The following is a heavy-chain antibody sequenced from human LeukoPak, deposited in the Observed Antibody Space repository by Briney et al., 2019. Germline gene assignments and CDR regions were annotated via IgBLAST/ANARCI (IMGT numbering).Heavy chain of an antibody. V-gene: IGHV3-20*04. D-gene: IGHD1-14*01. CDR3: AREEPWGSAYGDV. CDR2: INWNGGST. Sequence: GGSLRLSCAASGFTFDDYGMSWVRQAPGKGLEWVSGINWNGGSTTYADSVKGRFTISRDNGKNSLYLQMNSLRAEDTAVYYCAREEPWGSAYGDVWAKGTTVTVSS. J-gene: IGHJ6*03. CDR1: GFTFDDYG.